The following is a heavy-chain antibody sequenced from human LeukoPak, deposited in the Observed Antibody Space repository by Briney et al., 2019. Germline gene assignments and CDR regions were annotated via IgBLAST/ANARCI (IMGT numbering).Heavy chain of an antibody. CDR1: GGSISSYY. CDR3: ARGYYYGSGSYQAPDY. V-gene: IGHV4-59*08. CDR2: IYYSGST. D-gene: IGHD3-10*01. Sequence: SETLSLTCTVSGGSISSYYWSWIRQPPGKGLEWIGYIYYSGSTNYNPSLKSRVTISVDTSKNQFSLKLSSVTAADTAVYYCARGYYYGSGSYQAPDYWGQGTLVTVSS. J-gene: IGHJ4*02.